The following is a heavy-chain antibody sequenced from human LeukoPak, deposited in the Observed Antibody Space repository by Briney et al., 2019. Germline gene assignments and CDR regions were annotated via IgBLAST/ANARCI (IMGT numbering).Heavy chain of an antibody. J-gene: IGHJ4*02. Sequence: SETLSLTCTVSGGSISSYYWSWIRQPAGKGLEWIGRIYTSGSTNYNPSLKSRVTMSVDASKNQFSLKLSSVTAADTAVYYCAREGLEGVWSGYVDYWGQGTLVTVSS. CDR2: IYTSGST. CDR3: AREGLEGVWSGYVDY. CDR1: GGSISSYY. D-gene: IGHD3-10*01. V-gene: IGHV4-4*07.